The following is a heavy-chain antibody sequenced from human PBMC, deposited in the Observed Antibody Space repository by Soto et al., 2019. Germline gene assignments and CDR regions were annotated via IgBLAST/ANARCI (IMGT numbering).Heavy chain of an antibody. Sequence: GGSLRLSCAASGCTFRNHWMTWVRQAPGKGLEWVASVNQDGSEKYSVDSAKGRFTISRDNAKNSVYLQMNSLRVEDTAVYYCARRTPLSRSYLDYWGQGAVVTVSS. V-gene: IGHV3-7*03. CDR3: ARRTPLSRSYLDY. D-gene: IGHD2-2*01. CDR1: GCTFRNHW. J-gene: IGHJ4*02. CDR2: VNQDGSEK.